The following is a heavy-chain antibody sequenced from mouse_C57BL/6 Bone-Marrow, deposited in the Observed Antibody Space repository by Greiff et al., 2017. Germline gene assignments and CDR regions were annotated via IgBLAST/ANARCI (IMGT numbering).Heavy chain of an antibody. CDR3: ARRGLYDRSSYVWFAY. V-gene: IGHV1-81*01. Sequence: VKLVESGAELARPGASVTLSCKASGYTFTSYGISWVKQRTGQGLEWIGEIYPRSGNTDYNEKFKGKATLTADKSSSTAYMELRSLTSEYSAVYVYARRGLYDRSSYVWFAYWGQGTVVTVSA. CDR2: IYPRSGNT. CDR1: GYTFTSYG. J-gene: IGHJ3*01. D-gene: IGHD1-1*01.